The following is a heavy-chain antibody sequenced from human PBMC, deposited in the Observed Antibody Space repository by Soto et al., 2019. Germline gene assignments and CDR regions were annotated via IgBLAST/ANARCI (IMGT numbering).Heavy chain of an antibody. CDR3: VRARSTDSRPDY. CDR1: GFTFSLYS. V-gene: IGHV3-21*01. J-gene: IGHJ4*02. Sequence: EVQLVESGGGLVKPGGSLRLSCAASGFTFSLYSMIWVRQAPGKGLEWVSAITSSSSYIYYADSLKGRFTISRDNAKNSLVLQLDSLRAEDTAMYFCVRARSTDSRPDYWGQGTLVTVSS. D-gene: IGHD3-22*01. CDR2: ITSSSSYI.